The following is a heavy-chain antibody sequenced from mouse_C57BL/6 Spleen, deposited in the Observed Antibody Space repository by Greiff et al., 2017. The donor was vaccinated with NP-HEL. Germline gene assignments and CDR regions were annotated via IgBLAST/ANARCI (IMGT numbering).Heavy chain of an antibody. J-gene: IGHJ2*01. CDR2: IDPSDSYT. CDR1: GYTFTSYW. CDR3: ARGATVEDY. Sequence: QVQLKQPGAELVMPGASVKLSCKASGYTFTSYWMHWVKQRPGQGLEWIGEIDPSDSYTNYNQKFKGKSTLTVDKSSSTAYMQLSSLTSEDSAVYYCARGATVEDYWGQGTTLTVSS. D-gene: IGHD1-1*01. V-gene: IGHV1-69*01.